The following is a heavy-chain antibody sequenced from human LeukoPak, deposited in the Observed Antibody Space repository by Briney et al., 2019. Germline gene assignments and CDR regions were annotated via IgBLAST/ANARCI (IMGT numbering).Heavy chain of an antibody. J-gene: IGHJ4*02. CDR1: GGSISVYY. Sequence: SETLSLTCTASGGSISVYYWSWIRQPPGKGLEWVGYIYYSGSTNYNPSLKSRVTISVDTSKNQFSLKLNSVTAADTAVYYWARLVISSSASFGHWGQGTLVTVSS. CDR3: ARLVISSSASFGH. D-gene: IGHD6-6*01. CDR2: IYYSGST. V-gene: IGHV4-59*08.